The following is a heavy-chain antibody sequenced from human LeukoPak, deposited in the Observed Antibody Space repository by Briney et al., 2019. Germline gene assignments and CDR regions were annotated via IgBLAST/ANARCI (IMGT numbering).Heavy chain of an antibody. V-gene: IGHV3-64*01. CDR3: ARSPRGYSFYFDY. CDR2: ISSNGGST. J-gene: IGHJ4*02. CDR1: GFTFSSYA. D-gene: IGHD3-22*01. Sequence: GGSLRLSCAASGFTFSSYAMHWVRQAPGKGLEYVSVISSNGGSTYYANSVKGRFTISRDNSKNTLYLQMGSLRAEDTAVYYCARSPRGYSFYFDYWGQGTLVTVSS.